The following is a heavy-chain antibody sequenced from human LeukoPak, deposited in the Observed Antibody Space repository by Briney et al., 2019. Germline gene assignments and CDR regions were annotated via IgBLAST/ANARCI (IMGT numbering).Heavy chain of an antibody. Sequence: GGSLRLSCAASGFTFSTYALHWVRQAPGKGLEWVAFISYDGSNKYYADSVKGRFTISRDNSKNTLYLQVNSLRAEDTAVYYCASLQQAPDAFDIWGQGTMVTVSS. J-gene: IGHJ3*02. CDR3: ASLQQAPDAFDI. CDR1: GFTFSTYA. CDR2: ISYDGSNK. V-gene: IGHV3-30*04. D-gene: IGHD6-13*01.